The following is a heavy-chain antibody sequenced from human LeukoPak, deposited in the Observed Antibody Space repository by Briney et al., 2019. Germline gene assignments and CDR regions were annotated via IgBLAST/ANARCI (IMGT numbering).Heavy chain of an antibody. CDR3: ARGDYVNLVDY. V-gene: IGHV4-59*02. D-gene: IGHD4-17*01. CDR1: GFTVSSNY. CDR2: IYYSGST. Sequence: GSLRLSCAASGFTVSSNYMSWIRQPPGKGLEWIGYIYYSGSTNYNPSLKSRVTISVDTSKNQFSLKLSSVTAADTAVYYCARGDYVNLVDYWGQGTLVTVSS. J-gene: IGHJ4*02.